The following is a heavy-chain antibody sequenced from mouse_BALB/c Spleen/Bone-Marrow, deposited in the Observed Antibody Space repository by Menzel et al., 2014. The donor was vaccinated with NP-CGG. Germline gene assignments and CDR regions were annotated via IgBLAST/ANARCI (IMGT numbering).Heavy chain of an antibody. V-gene: IGHV14-3*02. Sequence: EVQLQQSGAELVKPGASVKLSCTASGFNIKDTYMHWVKQRPEQGLEWIGRIDPANGNTKYDPKFQGRATITADTSSNTAYLQLSSLTSEDTAVYYCARYYYGHYFDYWGQGTTLTVSS. D-gene: IGHD1-1*01. CDR1: GFNIKDTY. CDR2: IDPANGNT. CDR3: ARYYYGHYFDY. J-gene: IGHJ2*01.